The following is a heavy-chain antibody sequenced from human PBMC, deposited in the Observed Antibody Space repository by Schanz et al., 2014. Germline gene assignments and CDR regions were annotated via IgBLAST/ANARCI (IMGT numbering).Heavy chain of an antibody. D-gene: IGHD2-2*01. CDR3: AKDYQDCSSTSCYLWENYYMDV. V-gene: IGHV3-30*18. CDR1: TSLFSRSV. Sequence: DLVESGGGVVQPGRSLTLSCAVSTSLFSRSVIHWVRQAPGKGLEWVALISYDGSNKYYADSVKGRFTISRDSSKNTLYLQMNSLRAEDTAVYYCAKDYQDCSSTSCYLWENYYMDVWGKGTTVTVS. CDR2: ISYDGSNK. J-gene: IGHJ6*03.